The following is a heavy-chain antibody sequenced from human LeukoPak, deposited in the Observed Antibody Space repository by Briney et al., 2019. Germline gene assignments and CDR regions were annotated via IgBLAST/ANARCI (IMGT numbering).Heavy chain of an antibody. CDR1: GFTFSSYA. CDR3: AKEGIAAAGNGRGYAFDI. Sequence: GGSLRLPCAASGFTFSSYAMHWVRQAPGKGLEWVAVISYDGSNKYYADSVKGRFTISRDNSKNTLYLQMNSLRAEDTAVYYCAKEGIAAAGNGRGYAFDIWGQGTMVTVSS. D-gene: IGHD6-13*01. J-gene: IGHJ3*02. V-gene: IGHV3-30-3*01. CDR2: ISYDGSNK.